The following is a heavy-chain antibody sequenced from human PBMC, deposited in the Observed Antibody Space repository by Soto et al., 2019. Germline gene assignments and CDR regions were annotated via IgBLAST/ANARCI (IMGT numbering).Heavy chain of an antibody. V-gene: IGHV4-34*01. D-gene: IGHD3-3*02. CDR1: GGSFTGYY. J-gene: IGHJ4*02. CDR2: IKDGGST. CDR3: ARGQEGVLATH. Sequence: QVQLQQWGAGLLKPSETLSLTCAVNGGSFTGYYWSWVRQPPGKGLEWIGEIKDGGSTNYSPSLRSRDTISADTSKKQFSLKVTSVTAADTAVYYCARGQEGVLATHWDQGTLVTVSS.